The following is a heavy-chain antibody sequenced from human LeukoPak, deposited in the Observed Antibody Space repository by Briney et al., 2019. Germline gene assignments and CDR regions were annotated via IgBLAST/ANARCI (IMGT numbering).Heavy chain of an antibody. Sequence: GGSLRLSCAAPGFTFSSYGMHWVRQAPGKGLEWVAVISYDGSNKYYADSVKGRFTISRDNSKNTLYLQMNSLRAEDTAVYYCAKERVVVVAATINWFDPWGQGTLVTVSS. CDR3: AKERVVVVAATINWFDP. D-gene: IGHD2-15*01. J-gene: IGHJ5*02. CDR2: ISYDGSNK. CDR1: GFTFSSYG. V-gene: IGHV3-30*18.